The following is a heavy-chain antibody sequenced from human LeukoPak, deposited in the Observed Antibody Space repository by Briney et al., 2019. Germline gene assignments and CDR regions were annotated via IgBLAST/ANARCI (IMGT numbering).Heavy chain of an antibody. D-gene: IGHD1-7*01. CDR2: TSDRGDYT. V-gene: IGHV3-23*01. J-gene: IGHJ4*02. Sequence: DPGGSLRLSCAGSGFTFSNAWMNWVRQAPGKGLEWVSGTSDRGDYTYYADSVKGRFTISRDSSKNTLFLQMNSLRAEDTALYFCARKAQYNGHYPLDYWGQGTLVTVSS. CDR3: ARKAQYNGHYPLDY. CDR1: GFTFSNAW.